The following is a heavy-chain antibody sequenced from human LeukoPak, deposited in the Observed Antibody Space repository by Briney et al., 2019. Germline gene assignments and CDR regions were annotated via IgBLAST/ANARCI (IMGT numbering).Heavy chain of an antibody. CDR2: ITGSGDTT. V-gene: IGHV3-23*01. Sequence: GGSLRLSCAASGFTFTSYAMSWVRQAPGKGLEWVSAITGSGDTTYYAASVKGRFTISRDNSKNTLYLQMNSLRAEDTAVYYCAVTGGTFDYWGQGTLVTVSS. CDR1: GFTFTSYA. CDR3: AVTGGTFDY. D-gene: IGHD1-1*01. J-gene: IGHJ4*02.